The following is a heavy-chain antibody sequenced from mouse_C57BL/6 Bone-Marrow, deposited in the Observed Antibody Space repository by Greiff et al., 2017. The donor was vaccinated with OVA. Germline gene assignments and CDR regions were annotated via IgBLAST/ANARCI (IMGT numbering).Heavy chain of an antibody. Sequence: EVQLVESGPVLVKPGASVKMSCKASGYTFTDYYMNWVKQSHGKSLEWIGVINPYNGGTSYNQKFKGKATLTVDKSSSTAYMELNSLTSEDSAVYYCARDKRGYWGQGTTLTVSS. J-gene: IGHJ2*01. CDR1: GYTFTDYY. CDR3: ARDKRGY. CDR2: INPYNGGT. V-gene: IGHV1-19*01.